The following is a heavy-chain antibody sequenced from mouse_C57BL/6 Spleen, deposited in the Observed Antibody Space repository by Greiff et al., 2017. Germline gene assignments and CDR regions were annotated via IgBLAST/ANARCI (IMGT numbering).Heavy chain of an antibody. CDR1: GFSLSNFGMG. CDR3: ARIFITTLVATEDYAMDY. Sequence: QVTLKVSGPGLLQPSQTLSLTCSFSGFSLSNFGMGVGWIRQPSGKGLEWLAHIWWDDDKSYNPALKSRLTISKDTSKNQAFLKIANVDSADTATYYGARIFITTLVATEDYAMDYWGQGTLVTVSS. J-gene: IGHJ4*01. V-gene: IGHV8-8*01. D-gene: IGHD1-1*01. CDR2: IWWDDDK.